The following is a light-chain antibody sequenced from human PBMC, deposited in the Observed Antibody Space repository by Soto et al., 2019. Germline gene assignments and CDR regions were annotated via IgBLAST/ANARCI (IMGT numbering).Light chain of an antibody. Sequence: QSVLTQPASVSGSPGQSITISCTGTSSDFGSYNLVSWYQQHPGKAPKLMIYEGSKRPSGVSNRFSGSKSGNTASLTISGLQAEDEADYYCCSYAGSSPNYVFGTGTKVTVL. J-gene: IGLJ1*01. CDR2: EGS. CDR3: CSYAGSSPNYV. V-gene: IGLV2-23*01. CDR1: SSDFGSYNL.